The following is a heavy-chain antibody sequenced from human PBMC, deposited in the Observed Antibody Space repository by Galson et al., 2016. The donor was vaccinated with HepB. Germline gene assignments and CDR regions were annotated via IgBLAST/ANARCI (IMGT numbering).Heavy chain of an antibody. CDR2: ISYDASNK. CDR1: GFTFSNYA. Sequence: SLRLSCAASGFTFSNYAMHWVRQAPGKGLEWVAVISYDASNKYYADSVKGRFTISRDNSKNTLYYCAKLLELYRLGLYDYYGMDVWGKGTTVTVSS. V-gene: IGHV3-30*03. J-gene: IGHJ6*04. CDR3: YGMDV. D-gene: IGHD2-8*02.